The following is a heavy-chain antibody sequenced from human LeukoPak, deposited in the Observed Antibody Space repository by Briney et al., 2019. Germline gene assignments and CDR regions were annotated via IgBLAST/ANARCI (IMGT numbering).Heavy chain of an antibody. D-gene: IGHD6-13*01. CDR1: GYTFTTYP. CDR3: ASGGYSSSWSRSSFYYGMDV. J-gene: IGHJ6*02. Sequence: GASVKVSCKASGYTFTTYPMNWVRQAPGQGLEWMGWINPNSGGTNYAQKFQGRVTMTRDTSISTAYMELSRLRSDDTAVYYCASGGYSSSWSRSSFYYGMDVWGQGTTVTVSS. V-gene: IGHV1-2*02. CDR2: INPNSGGT.